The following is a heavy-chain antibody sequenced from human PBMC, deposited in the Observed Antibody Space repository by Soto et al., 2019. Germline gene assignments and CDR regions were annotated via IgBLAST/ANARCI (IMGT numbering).Heavy chain of an antibody. CDR2: IKQDGSEK. D-gene: IGHD5-18*01. J-gene: IGHJ6*02. CDR3: ASELGDTAMVFYYYGMDV. CDR1: GFTFSSYW. Sequence: GGSLRLSCAASGFTFSSYWMSWVRQAPGKGLEWVANIKQDGSEKYYVDSVKGRFTISRDNAKNSLYLQMNSLRAEDTAVYYCASELGDTAMVFYYYGMDVWGQGTTVTVSS. V-gene: IGHV3-7*05.